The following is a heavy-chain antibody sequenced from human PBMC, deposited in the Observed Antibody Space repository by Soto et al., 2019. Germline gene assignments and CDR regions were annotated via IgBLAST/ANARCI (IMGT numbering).Heavy chain of an antibody. CDR2: INPSGVST. CDR3: ARDNSESNSWWFDP. V-gene: IGHV1-46*01. Sequence: ASVKVSCKASGSTFSRYYMHWVRQAPGQGLEWMGLINPSGVSTNYAQKFQGRVTLTRDTSTSTVSMELSSLRSEDTAVYYCARDNSESNSWWFDPWGQGTLVTVSS. D-gene: IGHD1-26*01. CDR1: GSTFSRYY. J-gene: IGHJ5*02.